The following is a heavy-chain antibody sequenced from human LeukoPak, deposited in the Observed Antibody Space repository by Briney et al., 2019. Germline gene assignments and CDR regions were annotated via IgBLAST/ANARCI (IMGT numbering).Heavy chain of an antibody. CDR2: IRYDGSNK. CDR1: GFTFSSYG. V-gene: IGHV3-30*02. CDR3: AKDGSVKVHHIRY. D-gene: IGHD2-21*01. Sequence: GGSLRLSCAASGFTFSSYGMHWVRQAPGKGLEWVAFIRYDGSNKYYADSVKGRFTISRDNSKNTLYLQMNSLRAEDTAVYYCAKDGSVKVHHIRYWGQGTLVTVSS. J-gene: IGHJ4*02.